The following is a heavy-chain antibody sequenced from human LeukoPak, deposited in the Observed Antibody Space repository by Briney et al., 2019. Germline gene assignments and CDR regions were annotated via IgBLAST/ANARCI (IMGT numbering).Heavy chain of an antibody. D-gene: IGHD5-12*01. CDR3: ARDKGGYSGYATWFAP. CDR2: IWYDGSNK. Sequence: GRSLRLSCAASGFTFSSYGMHWVRQAPGKGLEWVAVIWYDGSNKYYADSVKGRFTISRDNSKNTLYLQMNSLRAEDTAVYYCARDKGGYSGYATWFAPWGQGTLVTVSS. V-gene: IGHV3-33*01. J-gene: IGHJ5*02. CDR1: GFTFSSYG.